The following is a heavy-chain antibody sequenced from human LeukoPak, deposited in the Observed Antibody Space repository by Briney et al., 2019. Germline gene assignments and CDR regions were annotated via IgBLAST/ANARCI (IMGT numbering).Heavy chain of an antibody. J-gene: IGHJ4*02. CDR2: IIPILGIT. CDR1: GYTFTSYA. D-gene: IGHD5-24*01. Sequence: SVKVSCKASGYTFTSYAISWVRQAPGQGLEWMGRIIPILGITNYPQKFQGRVTITADKSTSTAYMELSSLRSEDTAVYYCARITGDGYNYYFDYWGQGTLVTVSS. V-gene: IGHV1-69*04. CDR3: ARITGDGYNYYFDY.